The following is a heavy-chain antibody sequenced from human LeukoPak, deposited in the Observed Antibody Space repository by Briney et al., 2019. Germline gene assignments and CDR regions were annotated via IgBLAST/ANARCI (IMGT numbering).Heavy chain of an antibody. V-gene: IGHV1-18*01. J-gene: IGHJ4*02. CDR1: GYTFTSYG. CDR2: ISAYNGNT. CDR3: ARPNDYGGNSDFDY. Sequence: ASVKVSCKASGYTFTSYGINWVRQAPGQGLEWMGWISAYNGNTNYAQKLQGRVTMTTDTSTSTAYMELRSLRSDDTAVYYCARPNDYGGNSDFDYWGQGTLVTVSS. D-gene: IGHD4-17*01.